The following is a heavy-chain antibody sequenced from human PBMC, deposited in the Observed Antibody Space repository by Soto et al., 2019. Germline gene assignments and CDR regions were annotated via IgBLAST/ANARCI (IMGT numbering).Heavy chain of an antibody. CDR3: ARSGRSGYYYYYGMDV. J-gene: IGHJ6*02. D-gene: IGHD3-22*01. CDR1: GDSISGYY. Sequence: KPSETLSLTCTVSGDSISGYYWSWIRQPPGKGLEWIGYIYESGSINYNPSLKSRVTMSIDTSKNQFSLRLSSVTAAGTAVYYCARSGRSGYYYYYGMDVWGQGTTVTVSS. CDR2: IYESGSI. V-gene: IGHV4-59*01.